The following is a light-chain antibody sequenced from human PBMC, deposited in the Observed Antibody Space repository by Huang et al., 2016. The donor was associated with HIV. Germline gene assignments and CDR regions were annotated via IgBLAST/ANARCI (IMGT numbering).Light chain of an antibody. CDR2: VAS. J-gene: IGKJ4*01. Sequence: DIVMPQAPASLAVSLGERATINCKSSQSVFDSSNNHNYLAWYQQKTGQPPKPLIYVASTRESGVPDRFSGRESVTNCSITVGSLQAEDGAVYYCQQYCSSPLTFGGGTKVEIK. CDR3: QQYCSSPLT. V-gene: IGKV4-1*01. CDR1: QSVFDSSNNHNY.